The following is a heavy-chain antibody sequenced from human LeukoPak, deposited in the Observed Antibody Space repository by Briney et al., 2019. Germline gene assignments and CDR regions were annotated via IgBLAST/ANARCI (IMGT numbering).Heavy chain of an antibody. Sequence: QPGGSLRLSCAASGFTFSSYAMSWVRQAPGKGLEWVSAISGSGGSTYYADSVEGRFTISRDNSKNTLYLQMNSLRAEDTAVYYCAKDRGDIVVVPAARTFDYWGQGTLVTVSS. V-gene: IGHV3-23*01. D-gene: IGHD2-2*01. J-gene: IGHJ4*02. CDR1: GFTFSSYA. CDR3: AKDRGDIVVVPAARTFDY. CDR2: ISGSGGST.